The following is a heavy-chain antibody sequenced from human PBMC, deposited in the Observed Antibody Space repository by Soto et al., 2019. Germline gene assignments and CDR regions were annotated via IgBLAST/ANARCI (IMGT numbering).Heavy chain of an antibody. CDR2: IYYSGST. V-gene: IGHV4-39*07. CDR1: GDSISSSSYY. Sequence: SETLSVTCTVSGDSISSSSYYWGWIRQPPGKGLEWIGSIYYSGSTYYNPSLKSRVTISVDRSQNLFSLKLASVTAADTAVYYCVRSEATALDYWGQGTLVTVSS. J-gene: IGHJ4*02. CDR3: VRSEATALDY.